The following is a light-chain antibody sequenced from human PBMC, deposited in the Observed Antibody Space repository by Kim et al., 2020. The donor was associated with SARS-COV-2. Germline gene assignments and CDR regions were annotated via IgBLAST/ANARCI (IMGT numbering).Light chain of an antibody. CDR2: KAS. V-gene: IGKV1-5*03. CDR3: QQYHSYSYT. J-gene: IGKJ2*01. CDR1: QSISSW. Sequence: SASVGDRVTITCRASQSISSWLAWYQQKPGKAPKLLIYKASSLESGVPSRFSGSGSGTEFTLTISSLQPDDFATYHCQQYHSYSYTFGQGTKLEI.